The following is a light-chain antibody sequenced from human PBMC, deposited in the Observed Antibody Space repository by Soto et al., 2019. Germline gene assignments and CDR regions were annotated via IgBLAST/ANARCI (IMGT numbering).Light chain of an antibody. J-gene: IGKJ1*01. CDR1: QSILKN. CDR3: QQYYNWPRT. Sequence: EIVMTQSPDTLSLSPGERATLSCRASQSILKNLAWYQHKPGQPPRLLFYGASTRATNVPGRFSGSGSGTEFTLTISSLQSEDFAVYYCQQYYNWPRTFGQGTKVDI. CDR2: GAS. V-gene: IGKV3-15*01.